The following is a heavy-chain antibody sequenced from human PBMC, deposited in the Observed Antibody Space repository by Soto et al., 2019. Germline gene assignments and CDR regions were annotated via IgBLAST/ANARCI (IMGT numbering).Heavy chain of an antibody. Sequence: QVQLVQSGGEVKKPGASVKVSCKASGYKFTSYGISWVRQAPGHGLEWMGWISGYNGKTDYAQRVQGRVTMTTDTSTSTAYMEGRSLRSDDTAVYYFASACESRCYGMDVWWQGTTVTVSS. CDR3: ASACESRCYGMDV. J-gene: IGHJ6*01. V-gene: IGHV1-18*01. D-gene: IGHD2-8*01. CDR1: GYKFTSYG. CDR2: ISGYNGKT.